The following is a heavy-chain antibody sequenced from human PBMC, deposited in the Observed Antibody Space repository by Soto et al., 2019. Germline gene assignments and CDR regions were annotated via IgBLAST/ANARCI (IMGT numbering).Heavy chain of an antibody. D-gene: IGHD3-16*01. CDR3: ARDADYHSSYGDYVVEY. CDR2: ISYDGSKK. J-gene: IGHJ4*02. CDR1: GFSFSSHG. V-gene: IGHV3-30*03. Sequence: QVQLVESGGGVVQPGRSLRLSCADSGFSFSSHGMHWVRQAPGEGLEWVAAISYDGSKKYYLDSVEGRFTISRDNSKNTPYHKLNALRSEDTAVYYGARDADYHSSYGDYVVEYWGQGTLVTVSS.